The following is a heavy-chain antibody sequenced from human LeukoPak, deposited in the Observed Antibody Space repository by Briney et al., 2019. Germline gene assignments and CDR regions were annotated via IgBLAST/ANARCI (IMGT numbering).Heavy chain of an antibody. V-gene: IGHV1-69*02. CDR1: GYTFTGYY. D-gene: IGHD2-21*01. CDR3: TIIPNVILFTHYFEY. CDR2: IIPILDIT. J-gene: IGHJ4*02. Sequence: SVKVSCKASGYTFTGYYMHWVRQAPGQGLEWMGRIIPILDITNYAQKFQGRVTITADEPTRTAYMELTYLRSDDTAVYYCTIIPNVILFTHYFEYWGQGTLVTVSS.